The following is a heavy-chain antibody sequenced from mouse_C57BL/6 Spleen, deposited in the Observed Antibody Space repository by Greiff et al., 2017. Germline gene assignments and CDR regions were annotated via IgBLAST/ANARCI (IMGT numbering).Heavy chain of an antibody. CDR3: AREALYYTLDY. D-gene: IGHD2-1*01. J-gene: IGHJ2*01. V-gene: IGHV1-82*01. Sequence: VQLQQSGPELVKPGASVKISCKASGYAFSRSWMNWVKQRPGKGLEWIGRIYPGDGDTNYNGKFKGKATLTADKSSSTAYMQLSSLTSEDSAVYFCAREALYYTLDYWGQGTTLTVSS. CDR1: GYAFSRSW. CDR2: IYPGDGDT.